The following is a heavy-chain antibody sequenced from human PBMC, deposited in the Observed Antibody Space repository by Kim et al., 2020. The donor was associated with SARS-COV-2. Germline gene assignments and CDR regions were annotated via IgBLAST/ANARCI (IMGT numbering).Heavy chain of an antibody. D-gene: IGHD2-2*01. Sequence: SETLSLTCAVYGGSFSGYYWSWIRQPPGKGLEWIGEINHSGSTNYNPSLKSRVTISVDTSKNQFSLKLSSVTAADTAVYYCARGQSGPGPRCSYCSSTSCQRGYSSSWYFNNLGACAFDIWGQGTMVTVSS. V-gene: IGHV4-34*01. J-gene: IGHJ3*02. CDR3: ARGQSGPGPRCSYCSSTSCQRGYSSSWYFNNLGACAFDI. CDR1: GGSFSGYY. CDR2: INHSGST.